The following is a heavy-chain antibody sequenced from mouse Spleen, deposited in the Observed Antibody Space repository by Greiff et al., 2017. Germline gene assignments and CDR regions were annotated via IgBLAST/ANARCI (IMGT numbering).Heavy chain of an antibody. D-gene: IGHD3-1*01. J-gene: IGHJ3*01. V-gene: IGHV5-9-3*01. CDR3: ARNSSCAWFAY. CDR1: GFSFSSYA. CDR2: ISSGGSYN. Sequence: DVQLVESGGGLVKPGGSLTLSCAASGFSFSSYAMSWVRQTPQRRLEWVATISSGGSYNYYQHSVKRRFTISRDNAKNPLYLQMNSLTSEDTAMYYCARNSSCAWFAYWGQGTLVTVSA.